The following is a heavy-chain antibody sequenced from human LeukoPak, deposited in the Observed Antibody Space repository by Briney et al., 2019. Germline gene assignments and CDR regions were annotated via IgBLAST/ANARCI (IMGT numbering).Heavy chain of an antibody. V-gene: IGHV4-34*01. CDR2: INHSGST. D-gene: IGHD1-26*01. CDR3: ARVYSGSTGPFDY. Sequence: SETLSLTCAVYGGSFSGYYWSWIRQPPGKGLEWIGEINHSGSTNYNPSLKSRVTISVDTSKNQFSLKLSSVTAADTAVYYCARVYSGSTGPFDYWGQGTLVTVSS. CDR1: GGSFSGYY. J-gene: IGHJ4*02.